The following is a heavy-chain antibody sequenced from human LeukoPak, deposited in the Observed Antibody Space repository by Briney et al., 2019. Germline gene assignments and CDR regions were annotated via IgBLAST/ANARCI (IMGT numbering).Heavy chain of an antibody. CDR1: GYTFTSYD. CDR2: ISAYNGNT. V-gene: IGHV1-18*01. CDR3: ARVRGVIITDYYYYGMDV. D-gene: IGHD3-10*01. Sequence: ASVKVSCKASGYTFTSYDINWVRQATGQGLEWMGWISAYNGNTNYAQKLQGRVTMTTDTSTSTAYMELRSLRSDDTAVYYCARVRGVIITDYYYYGMDVWGQGTTVTVSS. J-gene: IGHJ6*02.